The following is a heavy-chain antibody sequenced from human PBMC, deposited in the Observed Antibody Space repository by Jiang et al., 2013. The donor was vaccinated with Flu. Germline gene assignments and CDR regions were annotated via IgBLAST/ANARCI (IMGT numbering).Heavy chain of an antibody. V-gene: IGHV2-70*01. CDR2: LDWEDDK. J-gene: IGHJ4*02. CDR3: ARTPGYSSGWGSDY. Sequence: KALEWLALLDWEDDKSYNTSLKTRLSISKDTSKNQVVLTLRNMDPADTATYYCARTPGYSSGWGSDYWGQGMLVTVSS. D-gene: IGHD6-19*01.